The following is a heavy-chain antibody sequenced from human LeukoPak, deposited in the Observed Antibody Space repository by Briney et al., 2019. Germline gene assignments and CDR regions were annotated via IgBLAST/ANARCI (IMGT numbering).Heavy chain of an antibody. D-gene: IGHD2-21*02. CDR1: GYTFTNYH. CDR3: ARTTSMTASGYDY. Sequence: ASVKVSCKASGYTFTNYHINWVRQASGQGLEWMTWINPDTGDKGYARKFQDRVAITTDTSISTAYMELSSLSSEDTAVYFCARTTSMTASGYDYWGQGTLVTVSS. CDR2: INPDTGDK. J-gene: IGHJ4*02. V-gene: IGHV1-8*03.